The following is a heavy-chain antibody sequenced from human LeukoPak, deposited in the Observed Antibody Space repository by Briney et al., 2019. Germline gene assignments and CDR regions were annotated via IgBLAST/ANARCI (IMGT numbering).Heavy chain of an antibody. J-gene: IGHJ2*01. CDR2: IIEKGNA. CDR1: GGSFSSYS. D-gene: IGHD3-10*01. Sequence: SETLSLTCALSGGSFSSYSWSWPWIRQTPEKGLVWIGEIIEKGNANYNPSLKSRVTIDLDTSKNQFSLKLTSMTAADTAMYYCARGYYPPRWYFDLWGRGTLVIVSS. V-gene: IGHV4-34*01. CDR3: ARGYYPPRWYFDL.